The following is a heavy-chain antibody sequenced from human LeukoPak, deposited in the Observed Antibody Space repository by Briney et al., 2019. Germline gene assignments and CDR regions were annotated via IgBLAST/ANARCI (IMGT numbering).Heavy chain of an antibody. Sequence: GGTLRLSCAASGLTVSSNYMGWVRQAPGKGLEWVSVLYSGGSTYYPDSVKGRFTISRDNSQNTLDLQMDSLRAEDTAVYYCARLYDRSAYGAFDIWGQGTMVTVPS. CDR3: ARLYDRSAYGAFDI. CDR2: LYSGGST. V-gene: IGHV3-66*02. J-gene: IGHJ3*02. D-gene: IGHD3-22*01. CDR1: GLTVSSNY.